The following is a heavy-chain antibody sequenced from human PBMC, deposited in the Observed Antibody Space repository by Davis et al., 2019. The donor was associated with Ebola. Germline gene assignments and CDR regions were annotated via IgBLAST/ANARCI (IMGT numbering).Heavy chain of an antibody. Sequence: SETLSLTCAVYGGSFSGYYWSWIRQPPGKGLEWIGEINHSGSTNYNPSLKSRVTISVDTSKSQFSLKLSSVTAADTAVYYCARGRDYYGSGSYYRSYYYYGMDVWGQGTTVTVSS. V-gene: IGHV4-34*01. J-gene: IGHJ6*02. CDR3: ARGRDYYGSGSYYRSYYYYGMDV. CDR2: INHSGST. CDR1: GGSFSGYY. D-gene: IGHD3-10*01.